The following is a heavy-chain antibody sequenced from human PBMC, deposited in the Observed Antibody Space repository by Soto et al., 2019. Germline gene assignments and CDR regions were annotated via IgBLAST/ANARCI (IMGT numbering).Heavy chain of an antibody. Sequence: QVQLVQSGGEVKKPGASVKVSCRASGYTFTSYGIAWVRQAPGQGPEWMGWFSTYNGNTNSAQKFQGRLVLTTDTATNTAYMELRSLTSDDTAIYYCARGSVSPGYYMDVWGKGTTVTVSS. V-gene: IGHV1-18*01. CDR3: ARGSVSPGYYMDV. CDR1: GYTFTSYG. J-gene: IGHJ6*03. D-gene: IGHD6-25*01. CDR2: FSTYNGNT.